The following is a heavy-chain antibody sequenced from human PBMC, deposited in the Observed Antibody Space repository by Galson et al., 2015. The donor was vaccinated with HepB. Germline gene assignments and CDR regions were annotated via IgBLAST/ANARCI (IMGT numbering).Heavy chain of an antibody. CDR3: ARNGHNWNDDGWFDP. D-gene: IGHD1-1*01. CDR2: IIPIFGTA. V-gene: IGHV1-69*13. CDR1: GGTFSSYA. Sequence: SVKVSCKAPGGTFSSYAISWVRQAPGQGLEWMGGIIPIFGTANYAQKFQGRVTITADESTSTAYMELSSLRSEDTAVYYCARNGHNWNDDGWFDPWGQGTLVTVSS. J-gene: IGHJ5*02.